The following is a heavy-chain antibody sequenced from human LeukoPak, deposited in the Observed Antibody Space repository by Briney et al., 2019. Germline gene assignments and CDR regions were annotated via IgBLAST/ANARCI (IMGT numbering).Heavy chain of an antibody. CDR3: ARANVVPAGDFDY. D-gene: IGHD2-2*01. J-gene: IGHJ4*02. CDR1: GGTFSSYT. V-gene: IGHV1-69*02. Sequence: SVKVSCKASGGTFSSYTISWVRQAPGQGLEWMGRIIPILGIANYAQKFQGRVTITADKSTSTAYMELSSLRSEDTAVYYCARANVVPAGDFDYWRQGTLVTVSS. CDR2: IIPILGIA.